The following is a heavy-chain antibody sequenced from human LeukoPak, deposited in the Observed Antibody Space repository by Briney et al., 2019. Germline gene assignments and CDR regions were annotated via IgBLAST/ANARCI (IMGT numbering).Heavy chain of an antibody. D-gene: IGHD3-3*01. CDR2: IYLSGSA. CDR3: ARLRRNNFGVVIPFDY. J-gene: IGHJ4*02. CDR1: GYFISSGYY. Sequence: SETLSLTCTVSGYFISSGYYWGWIRQPPGKGLEWIGNIYLSGSAYYNPSLMSRVTISVDTSKNQFSLKLSSVTAADTAMYYCARLRRNNFGVVIPFDYWGQGTLVTVSS. V-gene: IGHV4-38-2*02.